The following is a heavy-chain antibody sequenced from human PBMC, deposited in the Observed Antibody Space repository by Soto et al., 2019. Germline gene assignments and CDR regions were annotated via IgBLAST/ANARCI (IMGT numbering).Heavy chain of an antibody. CDR2: IYPGDHET. CDR1: GYTFSNFW. J-gene: IGHJ4*02. D-gene: IGHD6-13*01. V-gene: IGHV5-51*01. Sequence: GESLKISCQSSGYTFSNFWIGWVRQLPGKGLEWMGIIYPGDHETRYSPSFHGKVTISADRSINTAYLQWNSLEASDTAFYFCARSPRSSPYFDYWGQGALVTVLL. CDR3: ARSPRSSPYFDY.